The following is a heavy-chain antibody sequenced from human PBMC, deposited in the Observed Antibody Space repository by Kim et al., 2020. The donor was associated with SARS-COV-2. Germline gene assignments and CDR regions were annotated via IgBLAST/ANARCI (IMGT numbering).Heavy chain of an antibody. CDR2: IVVGSGNT. Sequence: SVKVSCKASGFTFTSSAVQWVRQARGQRLEWIGWIVVGSGNTNYAQKFQERVTITRDMSTSTAYMELSSLRSEDTAVYYCAASPGAWSSSCPCGMDVWGQGTTVTVSS. J-gene: IGHJ6*02. D-gene: IGHD6-13*01. CDR1: GFTFTSSA. CDR3: AASPGAWSSSCPCGMDV. V-gene: IGHV1-58*01.